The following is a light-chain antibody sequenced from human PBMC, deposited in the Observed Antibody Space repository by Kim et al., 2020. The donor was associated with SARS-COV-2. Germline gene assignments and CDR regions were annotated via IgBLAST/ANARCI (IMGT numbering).Light chain of an antibody. Sequence: YELTQPPSVSVAPGKTARITCGGNNIGSKSVHWYQQKPGQAPVLVIYYDSDRPSGIPERFSGSNSGNTATLTISRVEAGDEADYYCQVWDSSSDHPGVFGGGTKLTVL. V-gene: IGLV3-21*04. CDR3: QVWDSSSDHPGV. J-gene: IGLJ3*02. CDR1: NIGSKS. CDR2: YDS.